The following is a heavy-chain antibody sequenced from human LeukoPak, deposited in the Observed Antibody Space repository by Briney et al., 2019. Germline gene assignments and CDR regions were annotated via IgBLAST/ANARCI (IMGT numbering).Heavy chain of an antibody. D-gene: IGHD2-21*01. V-gene: IGHV3-9*01. Sequence: GGSLRLSCSASGFTFHDYAMHWVRQAPGKGLEWVSGISWNSGSIGYAVSVKGRFTISRDNAKKSLYLQMNSLTTEDTALYYCAKSRGDTYYHGMDVWGQGTTVTVSS. CDR1: GFTFHDYA. CDR3: AKSRGDTYYHGMDV. J-gene: IGHJ6*02. CDR2: ISWNSGSI.